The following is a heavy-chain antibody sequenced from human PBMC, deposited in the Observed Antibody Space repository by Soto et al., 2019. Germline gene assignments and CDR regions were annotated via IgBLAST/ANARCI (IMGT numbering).Heavy chain of an antibody. CDR2: IYHSGST. CDR3: ARVGAARTTLNLHGAFDI. V-gene: IGHV4-4*02. CDR1: GGSISSSNW. Sequence: QVQLQESGPGLVKPSGTLSLTCAVSGGSISSSNWWSWVRQPPGKGLEWIGEIYHSGSTNYNPSRKSRVTISVDKSKNQFSLKLSSVTAADTAVYYCARVGAARTTLNLHGAFDIWGQGTMVTVSS. J-gene: IGHJ3*02. D-gene: IGHD3-16*01.